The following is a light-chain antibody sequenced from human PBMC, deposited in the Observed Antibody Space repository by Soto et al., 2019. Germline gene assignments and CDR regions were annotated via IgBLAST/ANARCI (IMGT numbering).Light chain of an antibody. CDR3: QQRSNRPPIT. CDR1: QGVTTN. CDR2: DVS. Sequence: EIVFTQAPSTLSFSPGARAPLSCRAGQGVTTNFAWYQQKSGQSPRLLLYDVSIRATGVPARFSGSGGATEYFPTTSSLESHDFLDYYCQQRSNRPPITFGQGTRLDI. J-gene: IGKJ5*01. V-gene: IGKV3D-11*01.